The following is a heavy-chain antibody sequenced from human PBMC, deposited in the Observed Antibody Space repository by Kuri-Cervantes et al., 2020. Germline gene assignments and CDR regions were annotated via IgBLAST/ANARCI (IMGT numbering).Heavy chain of an antibody. V-gene: IGHV3-30*02. CDR1: GFTFSSYG. J-gene: IGHJ3*02. CDR2: IWYDGSNK. CDR3: AKDASLYYDI. Sequence: GESLKISCAASGFTFSSYGMHWVRQAPGKGLEWVAVIWYDGSNKYYADSVKGRFTISRDNSKNTLYLQMNSLRAEDTAVYYCAKDASLYYDIWGQGTMVTVSS. D-gene: IGHD3-10*01.